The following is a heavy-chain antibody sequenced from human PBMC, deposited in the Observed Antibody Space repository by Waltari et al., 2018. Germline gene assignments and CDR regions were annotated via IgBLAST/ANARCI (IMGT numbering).Heavy chain of an antibody. CDR2: IVGRGTTT. CDR3: AKESSYDSLEN. D-gene: IGHD3-22*01. V-gene: IGHV3-23*01. CDR1: GFGYSHVV. J-gene: IGHJ4*02. Sequence: EVQLLESGGGLVQPGGFRRGACAASGFGYSHVVLYGVRQAPGKWVEWGSGIVGRGTTTYYADSVKGRFTISRDNSRNILYLQMNSLRAEDTAIYFCAKESSYDSLENWGQGTLVTVSS.